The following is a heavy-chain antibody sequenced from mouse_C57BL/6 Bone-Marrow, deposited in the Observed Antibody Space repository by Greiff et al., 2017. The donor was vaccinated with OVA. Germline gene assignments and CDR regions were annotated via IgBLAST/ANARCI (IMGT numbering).Heavy chain of an antibody. D-gene: IGHD2-2*01. V-gene: IGHV14-4*01. Sequence: EVQLVESGAELVRPGASVKLSCTASGFNIKDDYMHWVKQRPEQGLEWIGWIDPENGDTEYASKFQGKATITADTSSNTAYLQLSSLTSEDTAVYYCTTWFSAWFAYWGQGTLVTVSA. CDR1: GFNIKDDY. J-gene: IGHJ3*01. CDR3: TTWFSAWFAY. CDR2: IDPENGDT.